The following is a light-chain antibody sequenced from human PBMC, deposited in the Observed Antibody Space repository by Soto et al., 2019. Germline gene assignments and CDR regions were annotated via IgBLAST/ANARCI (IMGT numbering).Light chain of an antibody. V-gene: IGKV1-5*01. J-gene: IGKJ1*01. Sequence: DIQMTQSPSSVSASVGDRVTITCRASQGISSYLAWYQQKPGKAPKLLIYDASSLESGVPSRFSGSGSGTEFTLTISSLQPDDFATYYCQQYNRWTLGQGTKVDIK. CDR3: QQYNRWT. CDR2: DAS. CDR1: QGISSY.